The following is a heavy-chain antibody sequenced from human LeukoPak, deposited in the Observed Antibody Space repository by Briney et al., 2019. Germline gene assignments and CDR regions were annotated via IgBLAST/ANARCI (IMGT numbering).Heavy chain of an antibody. CDR1: GFTFSSHA. J-gene: IGHJ5*02. CDR3: AKGDKEMTSVTRNWFDP. V-gene: IGHV3-23*01. CDR2: ISGSGGST. Sequence: PGGSLRLSCAASGFTFSSHAMSWVRQTPGTGLEWVSSISGSGGSTYYADSVKGRFTISRDNSKSTLYLQMNSLRAEDTAVYYCAKGDKEMTSVTRNWFDPWGQGTLVTVSS. D-gene: IGHD4-17*01.